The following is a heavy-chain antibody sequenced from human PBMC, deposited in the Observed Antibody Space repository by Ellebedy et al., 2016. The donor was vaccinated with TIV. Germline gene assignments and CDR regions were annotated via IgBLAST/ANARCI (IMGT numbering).Heavy chain of an antibody. V-gene: IGHV5-10-1*01. CDR3: ASLWDTVPGDSYTMDV. CDR1: GYSFTNLW. D-gene: IGHD3-16*01. CDR2: IDPSNSNT. Sequence: GESLKISCKGSGYSFTNLWISWVRQMPGKGLEWVGRIDPSNSNTNYSPSFQGHVTISADKSISTAYLQWNNLRASDSAMYYCASLWDTVPGDSYTMDVWGQGTTVTVSS. J-gene: IGHJ6*02.